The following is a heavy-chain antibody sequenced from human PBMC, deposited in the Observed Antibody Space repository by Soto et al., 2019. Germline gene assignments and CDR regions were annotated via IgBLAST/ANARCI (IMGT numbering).Heavy chain of an antibody. CDR3: ATDILTGRATDY. V-gene: IGHV3-11*01. J-gene: IGHJ4*02. Sequence: AGGSLRLSCAVSGFTFTDYYMSWIRQAPGKGLEWISYISSGSTIIYYADSVKGRFSISRDDSKKALYLQMNSLRAEDTAVYYCATDILTGRATDYWGQGIRVTVSS. CDR1: GFTFTDYY. CDR2: ISSGSTII. D-gene: IGHD3-9*01.